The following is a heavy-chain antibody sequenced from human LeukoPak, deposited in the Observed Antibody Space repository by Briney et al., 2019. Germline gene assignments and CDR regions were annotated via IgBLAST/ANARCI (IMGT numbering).Heavy chain of an antibody. J-gene: IGHJ6*03. CDR3: TTDRGKKLRYLHYYYYYMDV. Sequence: VGSLRLSCAASGFTFSNAWMSWVRQAPGKGLEWVGRIKSKTDGGTTDYAAPVKGRFTISRDDSKNTLYLQMNSLKTEDTAVYYCTTDRGKKLRYLHYYYYYMDVWGKGTTVTVSS. CDR2: IKSKTDGGTT. V-gene: IGHV3-15*01. D-gene: IGHD3-9*01. CDR1: GFTFSNAW.